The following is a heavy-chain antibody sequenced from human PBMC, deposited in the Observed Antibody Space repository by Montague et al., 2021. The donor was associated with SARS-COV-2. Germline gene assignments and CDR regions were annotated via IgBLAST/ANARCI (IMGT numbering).Heavy chain of an antibody. CDR1: GGSISGSNYY. CDR2: IYYSGST. J-gene: IGHJ4*02. V-gene: IGHV4-39*01. D-gene: IGHD1-7*01. CDR3: ARLLLELPGDY. Sequence: SETPSLTCTVSGGSISGSNYYWAWIRQPPGKGLEWIGSIYYSGSTYDNPSLKSRVSISVDTSKNQFSLKLNSVTAADTAVYYCARLLLELPGDYWGQGTLVTASS.